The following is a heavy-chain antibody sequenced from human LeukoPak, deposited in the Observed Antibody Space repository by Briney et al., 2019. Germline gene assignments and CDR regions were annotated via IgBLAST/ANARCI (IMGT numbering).Heavy chain of an antibody. Sequence: GGSLRLSCAASGFTFSDYYMRWIRHAPGKGREWVSYISSSGSTIYYADSVKGRFTISRDNAKNSLYLQMNSLRAEDTAVYYCARVRPVRGVISHFDYWGQGTLVTVSS. CDR2: ISSSGSTI. CDR3: ARVRPVRGVISHFDY. V-gene: IGHV3-11*01. CDR1: GFTFSDYY. J-gene: IGHJ4*02. D-gene: IGHD3-10*01.